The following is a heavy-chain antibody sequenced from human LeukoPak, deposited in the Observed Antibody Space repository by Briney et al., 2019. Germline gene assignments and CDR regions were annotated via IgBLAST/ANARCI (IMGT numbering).Heavy chain of an antibody. CDR2: LYRGGPS. J-gene: IGHJ5*02. CDR1: GFAVKTKY. CDR3: AGGTPGIAAAVDP. D-gene: IGHD6-13*01. V-gene: IGHV3-53*01. Sequence: PGGSLGLSLGASGFAVKTKYMRWVRQAPGKGLEGFSFLYRGGPSSYTASVKRRFTISRDNSKNTLFLQINSLRVEDTAVYYCAGGTPGIAAAVDPWGQGTLVTVSS.